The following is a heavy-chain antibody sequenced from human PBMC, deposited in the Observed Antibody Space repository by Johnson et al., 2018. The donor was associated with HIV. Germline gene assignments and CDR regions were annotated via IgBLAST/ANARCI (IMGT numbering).Heavy chain of an antibody. J-gene: IGHJ3*02. Sequence: VQLVESGGGLVQPGGSLRLSCAASGFTFSSYWMSWVRQAPGKGLEWVANIKQDGSEKYYVDSVKGRFTISRDNAKNSLYLQMNSLRAEDTAVYYCARPRVVYASGYDLLGAFDIWGQGTMVTVSS. D-gene: IGHD2-8*02. V-gene: IGHV3-7*05. CDR2: IKQDGSEK. CDR1: GFTFSSYW. CDR3: ARPRVVYASGYDLLGAFDI.